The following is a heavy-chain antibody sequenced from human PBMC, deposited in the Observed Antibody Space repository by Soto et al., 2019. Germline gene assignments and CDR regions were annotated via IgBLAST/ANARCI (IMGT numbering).Heavy chain of an antibody. V-gene: IGHV2-26*01. D-gene: IGHD3-22*01. CDR1: GFSLSNARMG. Sequence: QVTLKESGPVLVKPTETLTLTCTVSGFSLSNARMGVSWIRQPPGKALEWLAHIFSNDEKSYSTSLKSRLTSSEDTTKSQVVLTMTNMDPVDTATYYWARIRRDSSGYYYSRDAFDIWGQGTMVTVSS. CDR2: IFSNDEK. J-gene: IGHJ3*02. CDR3: ARIRRDSSGYYYSRDAFDI.